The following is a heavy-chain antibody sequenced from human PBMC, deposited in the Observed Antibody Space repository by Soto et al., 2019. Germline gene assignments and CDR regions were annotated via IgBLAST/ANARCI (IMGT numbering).Heavy chain of an antibody. V-gene: IGHV3-74*01. J-gene: IGHJ4*02. CDR1: GFTFSVYW. CDR2: VDSDGSTT. Sequence: GGSLRLSCAASGFTFSVYWMHWVRQAPGQGLVWVSRVDSDGSTTSYADSVKGRFTISRDDAKNTLYLQMNSLRAEDTAVYYCARVRGPYSSGWYDFDSWGQGTLVTVSS. CDR3: ARVRGPYSSGWYDFDS. D-gene: IGHD6-19*01.